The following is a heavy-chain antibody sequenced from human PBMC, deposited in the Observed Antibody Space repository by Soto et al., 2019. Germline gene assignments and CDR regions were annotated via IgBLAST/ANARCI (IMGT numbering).Heavy chain of an antibody. Sequence: QVQLVQSGAEVKKPGSSVKVSCKASGGTFSSYAISWVRQAPGQGIEWMGGIIPIVGTANYAQKFQGRVTITADKFSSTAYMELSSLSSYDAAVYYGARGTRAVTPGVLDDYYGMDVWGQGTTVTVSS. J-gene: IGHJ6*02. V-gene: IGHV1-69*06. CDR1: GGTFSSYA. CDR2: IIPIVGTA. D-gene: IGHD4-17*01. CDR3: ARGTRAVTPGVLDDYYGMDV.